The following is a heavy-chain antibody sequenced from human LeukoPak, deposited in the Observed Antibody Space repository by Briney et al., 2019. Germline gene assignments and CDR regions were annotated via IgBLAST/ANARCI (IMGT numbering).Heavy chain of an antibody. J-gene: IGHJ4*02. Sequence: SETLSLTCTVSGGSISSYYWSWIRQPPGKGLEWIGYIYHSGSTYYNPSLKSRVTISVDRSKNQFSLKLSSVTAADTAVYYCARAPGITGRGGLFDYWGQGTLVTVSS. V-gene: IGHV4-59*12. D-gene: IGHD1-20*01. CDR2: IYHSGST. CDR3: ARAPGITGRGGLFDY. CDR1: GGSISSYY.